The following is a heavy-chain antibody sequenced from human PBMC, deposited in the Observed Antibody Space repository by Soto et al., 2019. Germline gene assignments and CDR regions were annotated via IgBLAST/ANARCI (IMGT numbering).Heavy chain of an antibody. CDR2: IYYTGST. CDR3: ASYLEWPSQYMDV. V-gene: IGHV4-59*01. D-gene: IGHD3-3*01. Sequence: SETLSLTCTVSGGSISSYYWSWIRQPPGKGLEWIGYIYYTGSTNSNPSLKSRVTISLDMSKNQFSLNLSSVTAADTAVYYCASYLEWPSQYMDVWGKGTTVTVCS. CDR1: GGSISSYY. J-gene: IGHJ6*03.